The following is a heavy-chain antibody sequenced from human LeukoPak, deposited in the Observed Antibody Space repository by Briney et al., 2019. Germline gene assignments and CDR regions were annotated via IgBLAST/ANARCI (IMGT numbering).Heavy chain of an antibody. CDR2: ISSSSSYI. Sequence: GGSLRLSCAASGFTFSSYSMNWVCQAPGKGLEWVSSISSSSSYIYYADSVKGRFTISRDNAKNSLYLQMNSLRAEDTAVYYCAREGLNCSSTSCSYYYGMDVWGQGTTVTVSS. J-gene: IGHJ6*02. CDR3: AREGLNCSSTSCSYYYGMDV. V-gene: IGHV3-21*01. CDR1: GFTFSSYS. D-gene: IGHD2-2*01.